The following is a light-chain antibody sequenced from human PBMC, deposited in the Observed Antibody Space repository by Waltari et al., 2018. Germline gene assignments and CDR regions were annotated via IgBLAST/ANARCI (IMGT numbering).Light chain of an antibody. Sequence: QSALTQPASVSGSPGQSLTISCTGTSSAVGGYNYVSWYQQHPGKAPKLIIYDVSNRPSGVSNRFSGSKSGNTASLTISGLQAEDEADYYCSSYISSDTLELFGGGTSLTV. V-gene: IGLV2-14*03. CDR3: SSYISSDTLEL. CDR2: DVS. J-gene: IGLJ2*01. CDR1: SSAVGGYNY.